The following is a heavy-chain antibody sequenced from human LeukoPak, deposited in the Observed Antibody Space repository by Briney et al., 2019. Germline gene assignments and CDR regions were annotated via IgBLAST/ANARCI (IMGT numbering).Heavy chain of an antibody. Sequence: GGSLRLSCAASGFTFSSYAMSWVRQAPGKGLEWASAISGSGGSTYYADSVKGRFTISRDNSKNTLYLQMNSLRAEDTAVYYCAKGVWFGDPRSPLDYWGQGTLVTVSS. CDR1: GFTFSSYA. CDR2: ISGSGGST. CDR3: AKGVWFGDPRSPLDY. D-gene: IGHD3-10*01. V-gene: IGHV3-23*01. J-gene: IGHJ4*02.